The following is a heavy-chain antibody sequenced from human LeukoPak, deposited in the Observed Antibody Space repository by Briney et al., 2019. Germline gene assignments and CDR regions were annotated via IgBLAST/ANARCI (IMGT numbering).Heavy chain of an antibody. J-gene: IGHJ3*02. CDR2: ISSSGSTI. CDR3: ASTRGSSSWKAFDI. D-gene: IGHD6-13*01. V-gene: IGHV3-48*04. CDR1: GFTFSSYA. Sequence: GGSLRLSCAASGFTFSSYAMSWVRQAPGKGLEWVSAISSSGSTIYYADSVKGRFTISRDNAKNSLYLQMNSLRAKDTAVYYCASTRGSSSWKAFDIWGQGTMVTVSS.